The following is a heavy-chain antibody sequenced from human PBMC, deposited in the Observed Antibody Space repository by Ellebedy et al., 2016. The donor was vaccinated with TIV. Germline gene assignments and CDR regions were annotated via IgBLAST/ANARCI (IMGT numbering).Heavy chain of an antibody. V-gene: IGHV3-74*03. J-gene: IGHJ4*02. Sequence: GESLKISCAASGFTFSDHYMDWVRQAPGKGLVWVSRINSDGRSTTYADSVKGRFTISRDNAKNTLYLQMNSLRAEDTAVYYCVRDGIVGGTTEYYFDYWGQGTLVTVSS. CDR1: GFTFSDHY. CDR3: VRDGIVGGTTEYYFDY. CDR2: INSDGRST. D-gene: IGHD1-26*01.